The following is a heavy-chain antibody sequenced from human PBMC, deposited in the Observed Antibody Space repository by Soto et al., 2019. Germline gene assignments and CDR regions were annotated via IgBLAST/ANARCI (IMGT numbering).Heavy chain of an antibody. D-gene: IGHD5-18*01. CDR3: ARIWDTAMVPCDY. V-gene: IGHV2-26*01. CDR1: GFSLSNARMG. J-gene: IGHJ4*02. Sequence: QVTLKESGPVLVKPTETLTLTCTVSGFSLSNARMGVSWIRQPPGKALEWLAHIFSNDEKSYSTSLKSRLTISKDTSKSQVVLTMTNMDPVDTATYYCARIWDTAMVPCDYWGQGTLVTVSS. CDR2: IFSNDEK.